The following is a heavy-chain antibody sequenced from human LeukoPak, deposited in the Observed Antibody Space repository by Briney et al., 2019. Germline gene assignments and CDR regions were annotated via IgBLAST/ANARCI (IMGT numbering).Heavy chain of an antibody. CDR1: GYTFTSYD. V-gene: IGHV1-8*01. CDR3: ARDVSELGSRPFDY. J-gene: IGHJ4*02. Sequence: ASVKVSCKASGYTFTSYDINWVRQATGQGLEWMGWMNPNSGNTGYAQKFQGRVTMTRNTSISTAYMELSSLRAEDTAVYYCARDVSELGSRPFDYWGQGTLVTVSS. D-gene: IGHD7-27*01. CDR2: MNPNSGNT.